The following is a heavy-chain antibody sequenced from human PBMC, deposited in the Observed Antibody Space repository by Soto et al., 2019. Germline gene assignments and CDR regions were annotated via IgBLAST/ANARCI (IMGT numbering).Heavy chain of an antibody. CDR1: GFTFSSYA. V-gene: IGHV3-23*01. Sequence: EVQLLESGGGLAQPGGSLRLSCAASGFTFSSYAMSWVRQAPGKGLEWVSDISGSGGSTFYAESVKGRFTIYRDNSKNTLYLQMNSLRAEDTAVYYCAKDRYYCSGGSGYPGYYGMDVCCQGTTVTVSS. J-gene: IGHJ6*02. CDR2: ISGSGGST. CDR3: AKDRYYCSGGSGYPGYYGMDV. D-gene: IGHD2-15*01.